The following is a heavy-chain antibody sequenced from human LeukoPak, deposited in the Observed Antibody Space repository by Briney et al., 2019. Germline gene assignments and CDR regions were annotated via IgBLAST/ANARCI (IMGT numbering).Heavy chain of an antibody. CDR2: IYYSGST. CDR3: ASHHSPNCYFDL. D-gene: IGHD2-15*01. J-gene: IGHJ2*01. CDR1: GGSISSYY. Sequence: SETLSLTCSVSGGSISSYYWRWIRQPAGEGLEGIGRIYYSGSTNYNPALKSRVTMSVDTSKNQFSLKLSSVTAADTAVYYCASHHSPNCYFDLWGRGTLVTVSS. V-gene: IGHV4-4*07.